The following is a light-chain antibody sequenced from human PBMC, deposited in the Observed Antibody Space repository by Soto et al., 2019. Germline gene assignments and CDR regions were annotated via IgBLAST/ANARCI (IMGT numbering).Light chain of an antibody. J-gene: IGLJ3*02. V-gene: IGLV1-47*02. CDR2: DDN. CDR1: SSNIGSNY. Sequence: QSVLTQPPSASGTPGQRVTISCSGSSSNIGSNYVYWYQQLPGTAPKLLVFDDNQRPSGVPDRFSDSKSGTSASLAISGLRFEDEADYYCAALDNRLSGRVFGGGTKLTVL. CDR3: AALDNRLSGRV.